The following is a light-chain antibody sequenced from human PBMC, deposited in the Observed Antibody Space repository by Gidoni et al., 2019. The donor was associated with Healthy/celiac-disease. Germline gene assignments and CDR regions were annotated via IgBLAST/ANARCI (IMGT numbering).Light chain of an antibody. Sequence: SSELTQDPAVSVALVQTARITCQGDSLRSYYASWYQQKPGQAPVLVIYGKNNRPSGIPDRFSGASSGNTASLTITGAQAEEEADYYCNSRDSSGNHPFGGGTKLTVL. V-gene: IGLV3-19*01. CDR2: GKN. CDR1: SLRSYY. CDR3: NSRDSSGNHP. J-gene: IGLJ3*02.